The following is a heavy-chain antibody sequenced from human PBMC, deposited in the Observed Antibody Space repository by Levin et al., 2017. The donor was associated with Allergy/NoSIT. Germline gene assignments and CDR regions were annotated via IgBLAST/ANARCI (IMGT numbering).Heavy chain of an antibody. J-gene: IGHJ5*02. CDR3: ARWAGYCSSISCYADNWFDP. CDR1: GYSIRSGYY. D-gene: IGHD2-2*03. V-gene: IGHV4-38-2*01. CDR2: IYHSGSS. Sequence: SQTLSLTCAVSGYSIRSGYYWGWIRRPPETGLEWLGTIYHSGSSYYNPSLKSRVTISVDTSKNQFSLKVSSVTAADTAVYYCARWAGYCSSISCYADNWFDPWGQGTLVTVSS.